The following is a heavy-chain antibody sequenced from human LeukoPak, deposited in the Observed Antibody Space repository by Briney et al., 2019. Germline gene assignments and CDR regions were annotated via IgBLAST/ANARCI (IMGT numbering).Heavy chain of an antibody. CDR2: INHSGST. V-gene: IGHV4-34*01. Sequence: SETLSLTCTVSGGSISSYYWSWIRQPPGKGLEWIGEINHSGSTNYNPSLKSRVTISVDTSKNQFSLKLSSVTAADTAVYYCARGRIAARLDYWVQGTLVTVSS. CDR3: ARGRIAARLDY. J-gene: IGHJ4*02. CDR1: GGSISSYY. D-gene: IGHD6-6*01.